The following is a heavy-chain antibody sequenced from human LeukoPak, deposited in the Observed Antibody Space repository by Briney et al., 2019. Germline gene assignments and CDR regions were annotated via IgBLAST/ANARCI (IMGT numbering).Heavy chain of an antibody. CDR1: GYTFISYY. D-gene: IGHD6-19*01. CDR2: INPSGGST. CDR3: ARDGYVSSGWYSMGFDP. V-gene: IGHV1-46*01. Sequence: ASVKVSCKASGYTFISYYMHWVRQAPGQGLEWMGIINPSGGSTSYAQKFQGRVTMTRDTSTSTVYMELSSLRSEDTAVYYCARDGYVSSGWYSMGFDPWGQGTLVTVSS. J-gene: IGHJ5*02.